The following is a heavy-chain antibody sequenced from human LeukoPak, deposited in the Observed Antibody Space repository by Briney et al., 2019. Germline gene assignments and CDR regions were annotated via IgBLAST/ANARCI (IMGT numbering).Heavy chain of an antibody. J-gene: IGHJ3*02. CDR1: GFTFSSYW. CDR2: IKQDGSEK. D-gene: IGHD4-17*01. V-gene: IGHV3-7*03. CDR3: ARHTRYGHYNPLDM. Sequence: GGSLRLSCAASGFTFSSYWMSWVRQAPGKGLEWVANIKQDGSEKYYVDSVKGRFTISRDNAKNSLYLQMNSLRAEDTAVYYCARHTRYGHYNPLDMWGQGTMVTVST.